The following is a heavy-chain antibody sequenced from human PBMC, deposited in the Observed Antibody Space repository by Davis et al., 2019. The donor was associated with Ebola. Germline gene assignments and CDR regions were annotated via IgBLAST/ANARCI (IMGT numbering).Heavy chain of an antibody. CDR2: IHHGGTT. CDR1: GDSVSGTRW. V-gene: IGHV4-55*02. Sequence: PSETLSLTCAVSGDSVSGTRWWTWVRQPPGKGLEWIGEIHHGGTTYSHPSLKSRLTLSVDTSKNEVSLSLSSVTAADTATYFCARASYMDVWGKGTAVTVSS. J-gene: IGHJ6*03. CDR3: ARASYMDV.